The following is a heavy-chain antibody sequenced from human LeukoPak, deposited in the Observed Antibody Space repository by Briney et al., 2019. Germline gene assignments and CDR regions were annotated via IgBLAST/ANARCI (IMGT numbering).Heavy chain of an antibody. CDR1: GFTFSSYW. CDR3: AKEGAYPIITYDS. Sequence: GGSPRLSCAASGFTFSSYWMNWVRRAPGKGLEWVANIKRDGNEKNYVDSVKGRFSISRDNAKNSLYLQMDSLRAEDTAVYYCAKEGAYPIITYDSWGQGALVTVSS. D-gene: IGHD3-10*01. CDR2: IKRDGNEK. V-gene: IGHV3-7*01. J-gene: IGHJ5*01.